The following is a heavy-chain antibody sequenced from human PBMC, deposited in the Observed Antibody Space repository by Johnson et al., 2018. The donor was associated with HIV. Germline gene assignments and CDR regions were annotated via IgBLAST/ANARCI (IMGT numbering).Heavy chain of an antibody. CDR1: GFTFSSYA. CDR2: ISSSGSTI. J-gene: IGHJ3*02. CDR3: ARVGVSGYDLAAFDI. D-gene: IGHD5-12*01. Sequence: VQLVESGGGLVKPGGSLRLSCAASGFTFSSYAMHWVRQAPGKGLEWVSYISSSGSTIYYADSVKGRFTISRDNAKNSLYLQMSSLKAEDTAVYYCARVGVSGYDLAAFDIWGRGTMVTVSS. V-gene: IGHV3-48*03.